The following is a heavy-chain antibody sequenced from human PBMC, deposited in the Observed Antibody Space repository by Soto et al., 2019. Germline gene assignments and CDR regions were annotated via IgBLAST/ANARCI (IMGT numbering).Heavy chain of an antibody. CDR1: GFTFSSYA. D-gene: IGHD3-3*01. CDR2: ISGSGGST. CDR3: AKGPEISSFGVVIVQYYYMDV. J-gene: IGHJ6*03. Sequence: EVQLLESGGGLVQPGGSLRLSCAASGFTFSSYAMSWVRQAPGKGLEWVSAISGSGGSTYYADSVKGRFTISRDNSKNTLYQQMNSLRAEDTAVYYCAKGPEISSFGVVIVQYYYMDVWGKGTTVTVSS. V-gene: IGHV3-23*01.